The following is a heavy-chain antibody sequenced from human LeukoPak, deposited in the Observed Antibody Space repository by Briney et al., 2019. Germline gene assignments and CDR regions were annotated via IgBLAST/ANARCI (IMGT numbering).Heavy chain of an antibody. D-gene: IGHD2-21*02. CDR1: GYXFTGYY. CDR2: INPNSGGT. J-gene: IGHJ4*02. CDR3: AKVIYCGGDCSTLQN. Sequence: ASVTVSCKASGYXFTGYYMHWVRQAPGQGLEWMGWINPNSGGTSYAQKFQGRVTMTRDTSISTAYMELSRLRSDDTAVYYYAKVIYCGGDCSTLQNWGQGTLVTVSS. V-gene: IGHV1-2*02.